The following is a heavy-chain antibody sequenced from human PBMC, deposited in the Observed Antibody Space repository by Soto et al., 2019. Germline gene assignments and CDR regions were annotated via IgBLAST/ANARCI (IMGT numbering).Heavy chain of an antibody. Sequence: QVQLQESGPGLVKPSQTLSLTCTVSGGSISSGGYYWSWIRQHPGKGLEWIGYIYYSGSTYYNPSLKRRVTISGDTSKNQFSLKLSSVTAADTAVYYCARVSLAILWFGEGNYYGMDVWGQGTTVTVSS. CDR1: GGSISSGGYY. V-gene: IGHV4-31*03. J-gene: IGHJ6*02. CDR3: ARVSLAILWFGEGNYYGMDV. CDR2: IYYSGST. D-gene: IGHD3-10*01.